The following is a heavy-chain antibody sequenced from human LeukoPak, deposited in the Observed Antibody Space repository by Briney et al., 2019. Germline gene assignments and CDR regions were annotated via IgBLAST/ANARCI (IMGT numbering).Heavy chain of an antibody. CDR1: GYTFTSYG. CDR3: ARVRYQLLEYFDY. D-gene: IGHD2-2*01. V-gene: IGHV1-18*01. Sequence: GESLKISCKGSGYTFTSYGISWVRQAPGQGLEWMGWIGGYNGNPKYAQKLQGRVTMTTDTSTSTAYMELRSLTSDDTAVYYCARVRYQLLEYFDYWGQGTLVTVSS. J-gene: IGHJ4*02. CDR2: IGGYNGNP.